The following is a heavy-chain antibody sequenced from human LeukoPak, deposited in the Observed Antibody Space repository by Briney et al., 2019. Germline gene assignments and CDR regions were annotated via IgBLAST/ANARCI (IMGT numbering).Heavy chain of an antibody. V-gene: IGHV3-48*04. J-gene: IGHJ4*02. Sequence: QPGGSLRLSCAASGFTFSSYAMNWVRQAPGKGLEWVSYISSSSSTIYYADSVKGRFTISRDNAKNSLYLQMNSLRAEDTAVYYCARRGTIRGQGTLVTVSS. CDR2: ISSSSSTI. CDR1: GFTFSSYA. D-gene: IGHD1-1*01. CDR3: ARRGTI.